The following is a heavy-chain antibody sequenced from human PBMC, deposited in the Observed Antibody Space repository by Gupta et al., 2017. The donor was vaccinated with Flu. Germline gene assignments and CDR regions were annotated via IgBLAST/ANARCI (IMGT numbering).Heavy chain of an antibody. CDR1: GGTINGSSYY. D-gene: IGHD2-8*02. J-gene: IGHJ4*02. V-gene: IGHV4-39*01. CDR3: ARHVVGYWTGGTLYDENDH. CDR2: MYYSGNT. Sequence: QLQLQESGPGLVKSSEPLSLTCIVSGGTINGSSYYWGWSRQPPGKGLEWIGSMYYSGNTYYNPSLKIRDTIAVDTSKNQVSLKLTSVSAADTAMYYCARHVVGYWTGGTLYDENDHCGQGTLVTVSS.